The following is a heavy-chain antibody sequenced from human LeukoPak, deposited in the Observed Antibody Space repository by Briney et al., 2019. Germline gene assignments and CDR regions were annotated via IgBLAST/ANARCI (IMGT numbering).Heavy chain of an antibody. J-gene: IGHJ4*02. CDR3: ATAGTIFGVVSPLLDY. V-gene: IGHV1-8*01. D-gene: IGHD3-3*01. Sequence: ASVKVSCKASGYTFTSYDINWVRQATGQGLEWMGWMNPNSGNTGYAQKFQGRVTMTRNTSISTAYMELSSLRSEDTAVYYCATAGTIFGVVSPLLDYWGQGTLVTVSS. CDR1: GYTFTSYD. CDR2: MNPNSGNT.